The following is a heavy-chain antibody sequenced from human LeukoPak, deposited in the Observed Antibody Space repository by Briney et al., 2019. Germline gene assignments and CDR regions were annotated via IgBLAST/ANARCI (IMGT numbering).Heavy chain of an antibody. J-gene: IGHJ3*02. Sequence: PSETLSLTCDVYGGSFSGYYWSWIRQPPGKGLGWIGEINHSGSTNYNPSLKSRVTISVDTSKNQFSLKLSSVTAADTAVYYCARGGGAFDIWGQGTMVTVSS. CDR2: INHSGST. V-gene: IGHV4-34*01. CDR1: GGSFSGYY. CDR3: ARGGGAFDI. D-gene: IGHD3-10*01.